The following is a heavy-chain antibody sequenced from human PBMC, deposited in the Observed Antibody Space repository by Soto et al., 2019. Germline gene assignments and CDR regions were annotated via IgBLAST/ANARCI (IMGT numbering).Heavy chain of an antibody. J-gene: IGHJ3*02. V-gene: IGHV4-30-2*01. CDR3: ARGLSLGSSGPHAFDI. D-gene: IGHD3-22*01. CDR2: MYHSGST. Sequence: LSLTCAVSGGSISSGGYSWSWIRQPPGKGLEWIGYMYHSGSTYYNPSLKSRVTISIDRSKNQFSLKLSSVTAADTAVYYCARGLSLGSSGPHAFDIWGQGTMVTVSS. CDR1: GGSISSGGYS.